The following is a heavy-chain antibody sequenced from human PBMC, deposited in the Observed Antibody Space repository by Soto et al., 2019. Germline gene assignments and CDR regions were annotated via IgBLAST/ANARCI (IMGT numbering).Heavy chain of an antibody. CDR2: IWYDGSNK. J-gene: IGHJ4*02. Sequence: PGGSLRLSCAASGFTFSSYGMHWVRQAPGKGLEWVAVIWYDGSNKYYADSVKGRFTISRDNSKNTLYLQMNSLRAEDTAVYYCARSHSGSFLFDYWGQGTLVTVPQ. D-gene: IGHD1-26*01. CDR1: GFTFSSYG. CDR3: ARSHSGSFLFDY. V-gene: IGHV3-33*01.